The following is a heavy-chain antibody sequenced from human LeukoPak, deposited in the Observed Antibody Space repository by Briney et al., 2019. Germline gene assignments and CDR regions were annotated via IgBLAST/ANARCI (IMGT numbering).Heavy chain of an antibody. CDR3: ARDFGDINGYFDY. V-gene: IGHV1-46*01. CDR2: INPSGGST. Sequence: VASVKVSCKASGYTFTSYYMNWVRQAPGQGLEWMGIINPSGGSTSYAQKFQGRVTMTRDMSTSTVYMELSSLRSEDTAVYYCARDFGDINGYFDYWGQGTLVTVSS. CDR1: GYTFTSYY. J-gene: IGHJ4*02. D-gene: IGHD1-20*01.